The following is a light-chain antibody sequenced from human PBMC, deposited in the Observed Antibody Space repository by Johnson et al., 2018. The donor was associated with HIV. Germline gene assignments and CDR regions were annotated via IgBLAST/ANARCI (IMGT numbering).Light chain of an antibody. J-gene: IGLJ1*01. V-gene: IGLV1-51*02. CDR3: GTWDSSLSAGV. Sequence: QLVLTQAPSVSAAPGQKVTISCSGSSSNIGNNYVSWYQQLPGTAPKLLVYENVKRPSGIPDRFSGSKSGTSATLGITGLQTGDEADYYCGTWDSSLSAGVFGTGTKVTVL. CDR1: SSNIGNNY. CDR2: ENV.